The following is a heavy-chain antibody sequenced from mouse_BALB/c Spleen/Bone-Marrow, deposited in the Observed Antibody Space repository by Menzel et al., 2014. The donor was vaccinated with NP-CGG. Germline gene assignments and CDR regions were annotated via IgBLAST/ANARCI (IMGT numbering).Heavy chain of an antibody. J-gene: IGHJ4*01. D-gene: IGHD2-4*01. V-gene: IGHV1S16*01. CDR2: INPSNGGT. CDR1: GYTFTSHW. Sequence: QVQLQQPGAELVKPGASVKLSCKASGYTFTSHWMHWVKLRPGQGFEWIGEINPSNGGTNYNEKFKRKATLTVDKSSYTAYMQLSSLTSEDSAVYYCTTSTMITTDVMDYWGQGTSVTVSS. CDR3: TTSTMITTDVMDY.